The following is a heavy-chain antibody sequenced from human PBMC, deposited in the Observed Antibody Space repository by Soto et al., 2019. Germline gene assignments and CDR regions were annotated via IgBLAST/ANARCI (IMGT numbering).Heavy chain of an antibody. CDR2: VSYDGSNK. Sequence: QVQLVESGGGVVQPGRSLRLSCAASGFTFSNYAMHWVRQAPGKGLEWVAVVSYDGSNKYYADSVKGRFTISRDSSKNTLYLQMNSLRAEDTAVYHCARDERDSSGWYPFDYWGQGTLVTVSS. CDR3: ARDERDSSGWYPFDY. D-gene: IGHD6-19*01. J-gene: IGHJ4*02. V-gene: IGHV3-30-3*01. CDR1: GFTFSNYA.